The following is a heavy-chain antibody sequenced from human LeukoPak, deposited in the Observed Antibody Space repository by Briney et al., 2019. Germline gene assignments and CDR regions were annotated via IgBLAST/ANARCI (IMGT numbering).Heavy chain of an antibody. CDR1: GDSINSLDL. Sequence: SGTLSLTCTVSGDSINSLDLWSWIRQPPGKGLEWIGYIYYSGSTNYNPSLKSRVTISVDTSKDQFSLKLSSVTAADTAVYYCARDWCSGGSCYSNWFDPWGQGTLVTVSS. CDR2: IYYSGST. CDR3: ARDWCSGGSCYSNWFDP. J-gene: IGHJ5*02. D-gene: IGHD2-15*01. V-gene: IGHV4-59*11.